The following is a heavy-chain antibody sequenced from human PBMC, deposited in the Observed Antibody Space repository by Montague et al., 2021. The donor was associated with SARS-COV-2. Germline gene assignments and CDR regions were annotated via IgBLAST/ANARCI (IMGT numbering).Heavy chain of an antibody. Sequence: SETLSLTCAVDVGSCVVYYWRWTGQHTGEGLEWMGEVYHSVSNKYNPSLKSRITISVDTSKNQFSLKLSSVTVADTAVYYCARGTKRVFTYDYDSSGYASDYWGQGTLVTVSS. J-gene: IGHJ4*02. CDR2: VYHSVSN. CDR3: ARGTKRVFTYDYDSSGYASDY. D-gene: IGHD3-22*01. CDR1: VGSCVVYY. V-gene: IGHV4-34*01.